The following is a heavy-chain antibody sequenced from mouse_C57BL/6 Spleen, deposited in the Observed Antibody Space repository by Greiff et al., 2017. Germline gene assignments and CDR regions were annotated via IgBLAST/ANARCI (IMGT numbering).Heavy chain of an antibody. V-gene: IGHV1-82*01. CDR3: ARGGRTARADWVAY. D-gene: IGHD3-2*01. CDR1: GYAFSSSW. Sequence: QVQLQQSGPELVKPGASVKISCKASGYAFSSSWMNWVKQRPGKGLEWIGRIYPGDGGTNYNGKFKGKATLTADKSSSTAYMQLSSLTSEDSAVYCCARGGRTARADWVAYWGQGTLVTVSA. CDR2: IYPGDGGT. J-gene: IGHJ3*01.